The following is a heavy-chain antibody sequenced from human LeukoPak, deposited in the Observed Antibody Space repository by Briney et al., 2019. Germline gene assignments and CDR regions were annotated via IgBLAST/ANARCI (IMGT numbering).Heavy chain of an antibody. J-gene: IGHJ5*02. CDR3: ARGRFRIAARPMYNWFDP. Sequence: SETLSLTCVVHGETFSGYYWSWIRQPPGKGLEWIGEINYSGSTNYNPSLKSRVTMSVDTSKNQFSLKLSSVTAADTAVYYCARGRFRIAARPMYNWFDPWGQGTLVTVSS. V-gene: IGHV4-34*01. CDR1: GETFSGYY. CDR2: INYSGST. D-gene: IGHD6-6*01.